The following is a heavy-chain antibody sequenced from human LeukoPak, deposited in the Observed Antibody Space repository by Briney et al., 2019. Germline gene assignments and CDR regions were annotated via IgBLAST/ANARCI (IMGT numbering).Heavy chain of an antibody. CDR2: ISGSGGST. J-gene: IGHJ4*02. CDR3: ANGLVREEAQSYYDFWSGYSYFDY. CDR1: GFTFSSYA. Sequence: PGGSLRLSCAASGFTFSSYAMSWVRQAPGKGLEWVSAISGSGGSTYYADSVKGRFTISRDNSKNTLYLQMNSLRAEDTAVYYCANGLVREEAQSYYDFWSGYSYFDYWGQGTLVTVSP. D-gene: IGHD3-3*01. V-gene: IGHV3-23*01.